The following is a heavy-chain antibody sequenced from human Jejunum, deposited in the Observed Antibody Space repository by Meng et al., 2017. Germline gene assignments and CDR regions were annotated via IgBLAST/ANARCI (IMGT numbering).Heavy chain of an antibody. CDR3: AREWSGSYRHFDY. J-gene: IGHJ4*02. Sequence: GQLQESGSGLLRPAGTLSLTCAVSGGSISPSDWWSWVRQPPGKGLEWIGEIHHSGSTNYNPSLKSRVTISVDKSKNQFSLKLNSVTAADTAVYYCAREWSGSYRHFDYWGQGTLVTVSS. D-gene: IGHD1-26*01. CDR2: IHHSGST. V-gene: IGHV4-4*02. CDR1: GGSISPSDW.